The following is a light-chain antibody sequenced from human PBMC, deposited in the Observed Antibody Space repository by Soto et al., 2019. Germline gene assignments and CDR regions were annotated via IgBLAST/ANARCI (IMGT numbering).Light chain of an antibody. CDR2: KAS. CDR1: QSISSW. V-gene: IGKV1-5*03. J-gene: IGKJ2*01. Sequence: DIQMTQSPSTLSASVGDRVTITCRASQSISSWLAWYQKKPGKAPNLLIYKASSLESGVPSRFSGSGSGTEFTLTISSLQPDDFATYYCQQYNGYPYTFGQGTKLEIK. CDR3: QQYNGYPYT.